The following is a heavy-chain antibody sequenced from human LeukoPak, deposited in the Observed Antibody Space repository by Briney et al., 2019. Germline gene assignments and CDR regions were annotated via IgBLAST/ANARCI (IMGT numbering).Heavy chain of an antibody. CDR1: GGSFSGYY. V-gene: IGHV4-34*01. CDR3: ARYYYYDSSGPFSY. Sequence: NPSEALSLTCAVYGGSFSGYYWSWIRQPPGKGLEWIGEINHSGSTNYNPSLKSRVTISVDTSKNQFSLKLSSVTAAGTAVYYCARYYYYDSSGPFSYWGQGTLVTVSS. CDR2: INHSGST. D-gene: IGHD3-22*01. J-gene: IGHJ4*02.